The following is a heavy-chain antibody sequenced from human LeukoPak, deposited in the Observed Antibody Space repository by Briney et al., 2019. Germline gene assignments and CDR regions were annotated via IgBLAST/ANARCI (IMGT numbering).Heavy chain of an antibody. CDR3: ARGLESSAYRYFDN. J-gene: IGHJ4*02. Sequence: NPGGPLRLSCAASGFTFSSYSMNWVRQAPGKGLDWVSSITSSSRYIYYADSVKGRFTISRDNAKNSLYLQMNSLRAEDTAVYYCARGLESSAYRYFDNWGQGTLVTVSS. CDR1: GFTFSSYS. D-gene: IGHD3-3*01. V-gene: IGHV3-21*04. CDR2: ITSSSRYI.